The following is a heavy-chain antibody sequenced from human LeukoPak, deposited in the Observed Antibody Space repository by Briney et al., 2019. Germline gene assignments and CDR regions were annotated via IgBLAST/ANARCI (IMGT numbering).Heavy chain of an antibody. Sequence: NPSETLSLTCTVSGGSISSYYWSWIRQPPGKGLEWIGYIYYSGSTNYNPSLKSRVTISVDTSKNQFSLKLSSVTAADTAVYYCARDGSIAARRGWFDPWGQGTLVTVSS. CDR1: GGSISSYY. V-gene: IGHV4-59*01. D-gene: IGHD6-6*01. J-gene: IGHJ5*02. CDR2: IYYSGST. CDR3: ARDGSIAARRGWFDP.